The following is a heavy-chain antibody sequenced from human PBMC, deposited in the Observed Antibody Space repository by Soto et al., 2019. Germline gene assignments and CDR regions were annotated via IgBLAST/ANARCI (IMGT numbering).Heavy chain of an antibody. J-gene: IGHJ6*02. D-gene: IGHD2-2*01. Sequence: QVQLQESGPGLVKPSQTLSFTCTVSGGSITSGDYYWTWIRQTPGKGLEWIGYSYSSGSTRYNPSLESRVTISVDTAKNQFSLKLSSVTAADTAMYYCASDPHEVPAGGYGMDVWDQGTTVIVSS. CDR3: ASDPHEVPAGGYGMDV. CDR2: SYSSGST. CDR1: GGSITSGDYY. V-gene: IGHV4-30-4*01.